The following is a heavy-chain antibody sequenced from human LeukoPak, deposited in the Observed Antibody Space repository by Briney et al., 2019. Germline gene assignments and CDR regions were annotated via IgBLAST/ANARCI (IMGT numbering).Heavy chain of an antibody. CDR2: MNPNSGNT. CDR3: ARGHYGSGSDYNGGSYYFDY. Sequence: ASVKVSCKASGYTFTSYDINWVRQATGQGLEWMGWMNPNSGNTGYAQKFQGRVTMTRNTSISTAYMKLNSLRSEDTAVYYCARGHYGSGSDYNGGSYYFDYWGQGTLVTVSS. V-gene: IGHV1-8*01. D-gene: IGHD3-10*01. J-gene: IGHJ4*02. CDR1: GYTFTSYD.